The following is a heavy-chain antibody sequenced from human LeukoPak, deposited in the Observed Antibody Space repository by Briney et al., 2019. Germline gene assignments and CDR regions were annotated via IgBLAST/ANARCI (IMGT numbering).Heavy chain of an antibody. CDR3: ARDIRRRNWFDF. V-gene: IGHV3-23*01. CDR1: GFTFSTYA. D-gene: IGHD1-1*01. Sequence: TGGSLRLSCGASGFTFSTYAMSWVRQAPGVRQAPGKGLEWVSAISASGGTTYYADSVKGRFTISRDNAKNSLYLQMNSLRAEDTAVYYCARDIRRRNWFDFWGQGTLVTVFS. J-gene: IGHJ5*01. CDR2: ISASGGTT.